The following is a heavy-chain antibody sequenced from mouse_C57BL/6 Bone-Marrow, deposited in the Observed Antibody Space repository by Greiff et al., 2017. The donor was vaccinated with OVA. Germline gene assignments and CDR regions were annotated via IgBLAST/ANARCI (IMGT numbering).Heavy chain of an antibody. CDR3: TGGGRGYAMDY. CDR1: GFTFSNYW. Sequence: EVKLMESGGGLVQPGGSMKLSCVASGFTFSNYWMNWVRQSPEKGLEWVAQIRLKSDNYATHYAESVKGRFTISRDDSKSSVYLQMNNLRAEDTGIYYCTGGGRGYAMDYWGQGTSVTVSS. CDR2: IRLKSDNYAT. J-gene: IGHJ4*01. D-gene: IGHD3-3*01. V-gene: IGHV6-3*01.